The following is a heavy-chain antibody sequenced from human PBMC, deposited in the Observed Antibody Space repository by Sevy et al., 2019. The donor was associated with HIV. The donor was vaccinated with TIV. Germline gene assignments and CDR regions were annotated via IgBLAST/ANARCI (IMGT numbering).Heavy chain of an antibody. V-gene: IGHV3-11*01. CDR2: ISSSGSTI. J-gene: IGHJ6*02. Sequence: GGSLRLSCAASGFTFSDYYMSWIRQAPGKGLEWVSYISSSGSTIYYADSVKGRFTISRDNAKNSLYLQMNSLRAEGTAVYYCARDERMGDFWSGYSYYYYYYGMDVWGQGTTVTVSS. D-gene: IGHD3-3*01. CDR3: ARDERMGDFWSGYSYYYYYYGMDV. CDR1: GFTFSDYY.